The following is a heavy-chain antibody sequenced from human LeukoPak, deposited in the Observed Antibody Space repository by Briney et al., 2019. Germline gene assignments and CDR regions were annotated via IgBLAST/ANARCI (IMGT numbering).Heavy chain of an antibody. CDR2: IYSGGST. D-gene: IGHD6-19*01. Sequence: PSETLSLTCTVSGGSISSNYWSWVRQPPGKGLEWIGYIYSGGSTNYNPSLKSRLTISDDTSKPQFSFRLSSVTPADTAVYFCARAGSGWVLDYWGQGILVTVSS. V-gene: IGHV4-59*01. J-gene: IGHJ4*02. CDR1: GGSISSNY. CDR3: ARAGSGWVLDY.